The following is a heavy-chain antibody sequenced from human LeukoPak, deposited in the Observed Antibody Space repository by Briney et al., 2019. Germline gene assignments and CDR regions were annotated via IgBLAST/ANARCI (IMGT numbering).Heavy chain of an antibody. J-gene: IGHJ5*02. V-gene: IGHV4-34*01. D-gene: IGHD2-2*01. CDR3: ARDEVPWFWFDP. CDR2: INHSGST. CDR1: GGSFSGYY. Sequence: PSETLSLTCAVYGGSFSGYYWSWIRQPPGKGLEWIGEINHSGSTNYNPSLKSRVTMSVDTSKNQFSLKLSSVTAADTAVYYCARDEVPWFWFDPWGQGTLVTVSS.